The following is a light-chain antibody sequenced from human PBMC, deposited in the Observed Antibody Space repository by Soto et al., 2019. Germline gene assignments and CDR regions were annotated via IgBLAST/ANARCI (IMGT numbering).Light chain of an antibody. CDR1: RIDVGGYNY. CDR3: SSYAGSNNVV. CDR2: EVS. V-gene: IGLV2-8*01. Sequence: QSVLTQPPSASGSPGNSATISCIGPRIDVGGYNYVSWYQQHQGKAPKLMIYEVSKRPSGVPDRFSGSKSGNTASLTVSGLQAEDEADYYCSSYAGSNNVVFGGGTKVTVL. J-gene: IGLJ2*01.